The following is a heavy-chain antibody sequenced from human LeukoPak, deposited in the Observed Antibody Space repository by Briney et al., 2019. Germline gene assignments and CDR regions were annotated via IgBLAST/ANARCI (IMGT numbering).Heavy chain of an antibody. V-gene: IGHV4-61*01. J-gene: IGHJ4*02. CDR2: IYYSGSS. CDR3: ATRPSGSDRFLPYFDY. CDR1: GGSVSRDSYY. D-gene: IGHD1-1*01. Sequence: PSETLSLTCTVSGGSVSRDSYYWSCIRQPPGKGLEWIGYIYYSGSSNYNPSLKSRVTISVDTSKNQVSLKLSSVIAADTAVYYCATRPSGSDRFLPYFDYWGQGTLVTVSS.